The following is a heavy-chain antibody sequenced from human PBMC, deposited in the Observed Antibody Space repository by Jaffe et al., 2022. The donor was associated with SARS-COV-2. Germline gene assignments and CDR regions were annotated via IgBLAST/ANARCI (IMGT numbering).Heavy chain of an antibody. V-gene: IGHV3-23*01. Sequence: EVQLLESGGGLVQPGGSLRLSCATSGFTFSSYAMNWVRQAPGKGLEWVAIISGTGANTEYADSVKGRFTITRDNSKNMLWMQMKSLRVEDTAVYYCAKARPTTSNFDYWGQGALVTVSS. J-gene: IGHJ4*02. D-gene: IGHD6-6*01. CDR3: AKARPTTSNFDY. CDR2: ISGTGANT. CDR1: GFTFSSYA.